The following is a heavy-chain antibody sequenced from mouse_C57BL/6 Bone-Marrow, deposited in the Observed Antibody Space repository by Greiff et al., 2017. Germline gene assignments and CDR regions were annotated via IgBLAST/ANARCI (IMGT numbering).Heavy chain of an antibody. Sequence: EVKVVESGGDLVKPGGSLKLSCAASGFTFSSYGMSWVRQTPDKRLEWVATISSGGSYTYYPASVKGRFTISRDNAKNTLYLQMSSLKSEDTAMYYCARHGYYAMDYWGQGTSVTVSS. CDR2: ISSGGSYT. CDR1: GFTFSSYG. J-gene: IGHJ4*01. V-gene: IGHV5-6*01. CDR3: ARHGYYAMDY.